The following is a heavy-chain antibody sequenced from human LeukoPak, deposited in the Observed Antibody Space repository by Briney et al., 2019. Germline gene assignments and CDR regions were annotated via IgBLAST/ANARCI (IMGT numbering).Heavy chain of an antibody. CDR3: ARHSPSYDYVGGSYRYTAQFDY. D-gene: IGHD3-16*02. CDR1: GGSISSSSYY. V-gene: IGHV4-39*01. CDR2: IYYSGST. Sequence: PSETLSLTCTVSGGSISSSSYYWGWIRQPPGKGLEWIGSIYYSGSTYCNPSLKSRVTISVDTSKNQFSLKLSSVTAADTAVYYCARHSPSYDYVGGSYRYTAQFDYWGQGTLVTVSS. J-gene: IGHJ4*02.